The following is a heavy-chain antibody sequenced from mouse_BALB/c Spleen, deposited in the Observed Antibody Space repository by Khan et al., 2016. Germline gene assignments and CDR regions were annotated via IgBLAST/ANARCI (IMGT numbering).Heavy chain of an antibody. Sequence: VQLKESGPGLVKPSQSLSLTCNVTGYSITSDYAWNWIRQIPGNKQEWRGNISYSGTTTYNQIFKSRISITRDKSKNQVFLQLNSVTPEDSATSCCTRWLDALDYWGQGTSVTVSS. V-gene: IGHV3-2*02. CDR1: GYSITSDYA. CDR3: TRWLDALDY. CDR2: ISYSGTT. J-gene: IGHJ4*01. D-gene: IGHD2-2*01.